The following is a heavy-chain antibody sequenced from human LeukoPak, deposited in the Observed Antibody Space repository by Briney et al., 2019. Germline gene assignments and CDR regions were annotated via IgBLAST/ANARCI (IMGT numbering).Heavy chain of an antibody. V-gene: IGHV3-30*18. J-gene: IGHJ4*02. CDR3: AKDGGRGLQSRGPFDY. CDR2: ISYDGSNK. D-gene: IGHD5-24*01. Sequence: GGSLRLSCAASGFTFSSYGMHWVRQAPGKGLEWVAVISYDGSNKYYADSVKGRFTISRDNSKNTLYLQMNSLRAEDTAVYYCAKDGGRGLQSRGPFDYWGQGTLVTVSS. CDR1: GFTFSSYG.